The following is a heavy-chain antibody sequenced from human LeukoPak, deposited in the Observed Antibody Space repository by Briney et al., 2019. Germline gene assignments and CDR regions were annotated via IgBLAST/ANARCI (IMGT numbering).Heavy chain of an antibody. CDR2: INHSGST. Sequence: SETLSLTCAVCGGSFSGYYWSWIRQPPGKGLEWIGEINHSGSTNYNPSLKSRVTIPVDTSKNQFSLKLSSVTAADTAVYYCAELTRGYFDYWGQGTLVTVSS. D-gene: IGHD1-26*01. V-gene: IGHV4-34*01. CDR1: GGSFSGYY. CDR3: AELTRGYFDY. J-gene: IGHJ4*02.